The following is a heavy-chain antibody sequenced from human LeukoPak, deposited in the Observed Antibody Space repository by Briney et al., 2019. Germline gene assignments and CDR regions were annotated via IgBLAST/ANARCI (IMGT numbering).Heavy chain of an antibody. CDR1: GFTFSSYA. CDR3: AKDFSVGVAMIRGPFDP. J-gene: IGHJ5*02. CDR2: ISGSGGST. V-gene: IGHV3-23*01. Sequence: GGSLRLSCAASGFTFSSYAMSWVRQAPGKGLEWVSAISGSGGSTYYADSMKGRFTISRDNSKNTLYLQINSLRAEDTAVYSCAKDFSVGVAMIRGPFDPWGQGTLVTVSS. D-gene: IGHD3-10*01.